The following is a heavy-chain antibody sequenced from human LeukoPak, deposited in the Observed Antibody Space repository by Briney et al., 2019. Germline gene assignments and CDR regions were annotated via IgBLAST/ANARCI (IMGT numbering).Heavy chain of an antibody. Sequence: SETLSLTCAVYGGSFSGYYWSWIRQPPGKGLEWIGEINHSGSTNYNPSLKSRVTISVDTSKNQFSLKLSSVTAADTAVYYCARGGGYSSSWISRFDPWGQGTLVTVSS. D-gene: IGHD6-13*01. CDR2: INHSGST. CDR3: ARGGGYSSSWISRFDP. CDR1: GGSFSGYY. V-gene: IGHV4-34*01. J-gene: IGHJ5*02.